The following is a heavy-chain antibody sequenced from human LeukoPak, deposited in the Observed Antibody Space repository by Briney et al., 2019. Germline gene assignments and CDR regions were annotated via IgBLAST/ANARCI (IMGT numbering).Heavy chain of an antibody. CDR3: ARARHSNWNYDNEFGGFDP. J-gene: IGHJ5*02. Sequence: ASVKVSCKASGYTFTSYDINWVRQATGQGPEWMGWMNPNSGNTGYAQKFHGRVTITRNTSISTAYMELSSLRSEDTAVYYCARARHSNWNYDNEFGGFDPWGQGTLVTVSS. V-gene: IGHV1-8*03. CDR1: GYTFTSYD. CDR2: MNPNSGNT. D-gene: IGHD1-7*01.